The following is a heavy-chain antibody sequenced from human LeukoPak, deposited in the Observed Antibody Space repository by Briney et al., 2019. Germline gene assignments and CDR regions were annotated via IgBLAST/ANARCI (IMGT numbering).Heavy chain of an antibody. D-gene: IGHD3-16*02. CDR2: IYTSGST. CDR1: GGSISSYY. J-gene: IGHJ4*02. Sequence: SETLSLTCTVSGGSISSYYWSWIRQPAGKGLEWIGRIYTSGSTNYNPSLKSRVTMSVDTSKNQFSLKLSSVTAADTAVYYCARDSGRYDYVWGSYRAPDYWGQGTLVTVSS. CDR3: ARDSGRYDYVWGSYRAPDY. V-gene: IGHV4-4*07.